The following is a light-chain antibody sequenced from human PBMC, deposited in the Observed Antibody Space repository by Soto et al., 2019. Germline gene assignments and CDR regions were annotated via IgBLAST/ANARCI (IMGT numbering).Light chain of an antibody. CDR2: LGS. CDR3: MQALQSPFT. Sequence: DIVMTQSPLSLPVTPGEPASISCRSSQSLLHSNGHNYLDWYLQKPGQSPQLLIYLGSNRASGVPDRFSGSGSGTDFTLKISRVEAEDVGVYYCMQALQSPFTFGPGTKVDTK. CDR1: QSLLHSNGHNY. V-gene: IGKV2-28*01. J-gene: IGKJ3*01.